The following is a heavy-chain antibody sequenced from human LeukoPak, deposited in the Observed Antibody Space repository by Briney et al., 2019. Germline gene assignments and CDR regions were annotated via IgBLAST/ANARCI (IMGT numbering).Heavy chain of an antibody. D-gene: IGHD2-15*01. Sequence: GRSLRLSCAASGFTFSSYGMHWVRQAPGKGLEWVAVISYDGSNKYYADSVKGRFTISRDNSKNTLYLQMNSLRAEDTAVYYCAKVGRDYYYYMDVWGKGTTVTISS. CDR2: ISYDGSNK. CDR3: AKVGRDYYYYMDV. V-gene: IGHV3-30*18. CDR1: GFTFSSYG. J-gene: IGHJ6*03.